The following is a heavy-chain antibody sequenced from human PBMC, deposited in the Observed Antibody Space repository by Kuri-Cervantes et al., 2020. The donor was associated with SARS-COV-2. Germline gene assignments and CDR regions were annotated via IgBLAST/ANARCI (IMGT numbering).Heavy chain of an antibody. CDR1: GFTVSSNY. Sequence: GESLKISCAASGFTVSSNYMSWVRQAPGKGLEWVSVIYSCGSTYYADSVKGRFTISRDNSKNTLYLQMNSLRAEDTAVYYCAREGIAGPLDYWGQGTLVTVSS. V-gene: IGHV3-66*03. CDR3: AREGIAGPLDY. J-gene: IGHJ4*02. D-gene: IGHD6-13*01. CDR2: IYSCGST.